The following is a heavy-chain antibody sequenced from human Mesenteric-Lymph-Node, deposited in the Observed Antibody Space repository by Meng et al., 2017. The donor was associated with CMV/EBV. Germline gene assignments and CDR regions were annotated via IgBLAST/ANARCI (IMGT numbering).Heavy chain of an antibody. CDR1: GFTVSSHY. CDR3: ASSSQLWLMDAFDI. CDR2: IYSGGST. D-gene: IGHD5-18*01. V-gene: IGHV3-53*01. Sequence: GESLKISCAASGFTVSSHYMSWVRQAPGKGLEWVSVIYSGGSTYYADSVKGRFTISRDNSKNTLYLQMNSLRAGDTAVYYCASSSQLWLMDAFDIWGQGTMVTVSS. J-gene: IGHJ3*02.